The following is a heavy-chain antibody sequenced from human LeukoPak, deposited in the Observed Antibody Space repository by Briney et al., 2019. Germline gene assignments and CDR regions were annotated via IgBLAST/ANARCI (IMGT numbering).Heavy chain of an antibody. CDR3: ARDYDISSGAMDV. D-gene: IGHD3-9*01. V-gene: IGHV3-48*03. J-gene: IGHJ6*04. CDR1: GFTFSTYE. Sequence: PGGSLRLSCAASGFTFSTYEMNWVRQAPGKGLEWISYISGGGTTISYADSVGGRFTVSRDNAKNSLYLQMNNLRAEDTSIYYCARDYDISSGAMDVWGKGATVTVSS. CDR2: ISGGGTTI.